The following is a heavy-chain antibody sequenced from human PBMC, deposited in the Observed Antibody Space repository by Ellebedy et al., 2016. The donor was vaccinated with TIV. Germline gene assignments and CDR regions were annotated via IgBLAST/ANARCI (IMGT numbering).Heavy chain of an antibody. V-gene: IGHV3-33*08. Sequence: GESLKISCVVSGFTFSSYAMTWVRQAPGKGLEWVAVIWRDGSREIYADSVKGRFTISRDNSKNTVFLQMNSLRAEDTAVYYCARESDLGSIGAGFDYWGQGTLVTVSS. CDR1: GFTFSSYA. D-gene: IGHD3-3*01. CDR3: ARESDLGSIGAGFDY. J-gene: IGHJ4*02. CDR2: IWRDGSRE.